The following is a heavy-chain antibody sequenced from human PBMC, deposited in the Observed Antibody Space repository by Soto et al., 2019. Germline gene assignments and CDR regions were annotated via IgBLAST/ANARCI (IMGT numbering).Heavy chain of an antibody. V-gene: IGHV3-11*01. CDR1: GFTFSDYY. Sequence: GGSLRLSCAASGFTFSDYYMSWIRQAPGKGLEWVSYISSSGSTIYYADSVKGRFTISRDNAKNSLYLQMNSLRAEDTAVYYCARAGDTYYYYYYYMDVWGKGTTVTVS. CDR3: ARAGDTYYYYYYYMDV. CDR2: ISSSGSTI. J-gene: IGHJ6*03. D-gene: IGHD3-16*01.